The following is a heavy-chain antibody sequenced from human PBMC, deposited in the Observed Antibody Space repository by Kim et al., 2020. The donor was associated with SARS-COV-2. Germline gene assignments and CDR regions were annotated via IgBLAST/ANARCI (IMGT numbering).Heavy chain of an antibody. Sequence: YPDSVKARLTVSGDTTKNTLYLQLNSLGAEDSAVYYCVRRAGHTQYYFDFWGQGTLVTVSS. J-gene: IGHJ4*02. CDR3: VRRAGHTQYYFDF. V-gene: IGHV3-23*01.